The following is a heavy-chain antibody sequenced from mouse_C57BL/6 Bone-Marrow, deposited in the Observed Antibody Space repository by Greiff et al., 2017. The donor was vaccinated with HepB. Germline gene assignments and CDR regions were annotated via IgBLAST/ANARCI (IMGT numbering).Heavy chain of an antibody. CDR3: AREITTVEATYCHRDFDV. Sequence: EVKLVESGGDLVKPGGSLKLSCAASGFTFSSYGMSWVRQTPDKRLEWVATISSGGSYTYYPDSVKGRFTISTDNAKNTLYMQMSSLNSEDTAMYYCAREITTVEATYCHRDFDVWGTGTTVTVSS. J-gene: IGHJ1*03. D-gene: IGHD1-1*01. CDR2: ISSGGSYT. CDR1: GFTFSSYG. V-gene: IGHV5-6*01.